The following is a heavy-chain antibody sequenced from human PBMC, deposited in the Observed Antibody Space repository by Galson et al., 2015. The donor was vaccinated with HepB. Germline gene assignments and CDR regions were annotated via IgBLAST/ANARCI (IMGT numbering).Heavy chain of an antibody. Sequence: SLRLSCAASGFTFSDYYMSWIRQAPGKGLEWVSYISSSGNTIYYADSVKGRFTISRDNAENSLYLQMNSLRAEDTAVYYCAKDPYCSGGSCYRDYYYYGMDVWGQGTTVTVSS. D-gene: IGHD2-15*01. V-gene: IGHV3-11*01. CDR1: GFTFSDYY. J-gene: IGHJ6*02. CDR2: ISSSGNTI. CDR3: AKDPYCSGGSCYRDYYYYGMDV.